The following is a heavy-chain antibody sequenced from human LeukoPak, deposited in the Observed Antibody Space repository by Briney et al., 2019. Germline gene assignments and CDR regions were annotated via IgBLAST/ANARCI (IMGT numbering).Heavy chain of an antibody. V-gene: IGHV4-59*01. Sequence: SETLSPPCTVLDAPTRTSYWSWFRQPPGKGLDGFGYIFHSGITNYNPSLKSRVTISVDTSTNQFSLKLSSVTAADTAVYYCAGDGGVGADYWGQGTLVTVSS. CDR3: AGDGGVGADY. CDR1: DAPTRTSY. CDR2: IFHSGIT. D-gene: IGHD1-26*01. J-gene: IGHJ4*02.